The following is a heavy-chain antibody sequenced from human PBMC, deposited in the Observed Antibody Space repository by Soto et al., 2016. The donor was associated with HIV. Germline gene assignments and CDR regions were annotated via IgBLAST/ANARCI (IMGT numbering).Heavy chain of an antibody. V-gene: IGHV1-58*02. CDR2: IVVGSDNT. CDR3: AAENYGDYANGFEI. D-gene: IGHD4-17*01. Sequence: QLVQSGAEVKKPGASVKVSCEASGFSFSSSAMQWVRQARGQRLEWIGWIVVGSDNTTYAQKFQERVTITRDMSTSTAYMELSSLRSEDTAVYYCAAENYGDYANGFEIWGQGTMVTVSS. J-gene: IGHJ3*02. CDR1: GFSFSSSA.